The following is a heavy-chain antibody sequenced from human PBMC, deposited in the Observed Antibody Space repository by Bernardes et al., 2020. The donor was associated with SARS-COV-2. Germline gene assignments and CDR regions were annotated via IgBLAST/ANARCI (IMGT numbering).Heavy chain of an antibody. V-gene: IGHV3-23*01. CDR2: ISDNGSRT. Sequence: SLSLSCAVSGFTFSNYAMNWVRQAPGKGLEWVSSISDNGSRTYYADSVKGRFTISRDNSKNTLSLQMNSLRAEDTAIYYCAKSYSTTYLDYWGRGTLVTVSS. J-gene: IGHJ4*02. CDR1: GFTFSNYA. D-gene: IGHD6-13*01. CDR3: AKSYSTTYLDY.